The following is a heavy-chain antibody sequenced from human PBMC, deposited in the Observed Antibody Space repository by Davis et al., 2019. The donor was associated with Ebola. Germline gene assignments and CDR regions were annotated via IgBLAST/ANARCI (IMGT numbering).Heavy chain of an antibody. CDR1: GYTFTSYY. D-gene: IGHD3-22*01. J-gene: IGHJ4*02. V-gene: IGHV1-2*02. CDR2: INPNSGGT. Sequence: ASVKVSCKASGYTFTSYYMHWVRQAPGQGLEWMGWINPNSGGTNYAQKFQGRVTMTRDTSISTAYMELSRLRSDDTAVYYCARPPHYDSMGGDYWGQGTLVTVSS. CDR3: ARPPHYDSMGGDY.